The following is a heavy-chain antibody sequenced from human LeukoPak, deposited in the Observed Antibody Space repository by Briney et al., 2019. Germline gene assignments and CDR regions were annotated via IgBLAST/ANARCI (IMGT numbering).Heavy chain of an antibody. J-gene: IGHJ4*02. CDR3: AKGPTAKSSGWWSFDY. D-gene: IGHD6-19*01. Sequence: GGSLRLSCAASGFSFSRYWMSWVRQAPGKGLEWVSAISGSGGSTYYADSVKGRFTISRDNSKNTLYLQMNSLRAEDTAVYYCAKGPTAKSSGWWSFDYWGQGTLVTVSS. CDR1: GFSFSRYW. CDR2: ISGSGGST. V-gene: IGHV3-23*01.